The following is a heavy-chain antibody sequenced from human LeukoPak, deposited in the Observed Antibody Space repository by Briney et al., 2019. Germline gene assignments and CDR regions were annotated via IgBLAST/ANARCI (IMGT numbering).Heavy chain of an antibody. CDR2: ISSSSSTI. CDR3: ARGWIGPLVRLQLFDY. Sequence: PGGSLRLSCAASGFTFRTYSMNWVRQAPGKGLEWVSYISSSSSTIYYADSVKGRFTISRDNAKNSLDLLMNSLRAEDTAVYYRARGWIGPLVRLQLFDYWGQGTVVTVSS. J-gene: IGHJ4*02. CDR1: GFTFRTYS. D-gene: IGHD1-1*01. V-gene: IGHV3-48*01.